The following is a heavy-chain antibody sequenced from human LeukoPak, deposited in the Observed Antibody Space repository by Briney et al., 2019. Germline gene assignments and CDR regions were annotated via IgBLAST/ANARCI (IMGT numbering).Heavy chain of an antibody. CDR3: ARDLGYYYDSSGGY. D-gene: IGHD3-22*01. CDR1: GFTFSNYE. CDR2: ISSSGSTI. Sequence: QSGGSLRLSCAASGFTFSNYEMNWVRQAPGKGLEWVSYISSSGSTIYYADSVKGRFTISRDNAKNSLYLQMNSLRAEDTAVYYCARDLGYYYDSSGGYWGQGTLVTVSS. J-gene: IGHJ4*02. V-gene: IGHV3-48*03.